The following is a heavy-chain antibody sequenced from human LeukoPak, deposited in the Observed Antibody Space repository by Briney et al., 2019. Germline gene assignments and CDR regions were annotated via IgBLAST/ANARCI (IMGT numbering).Heavy chain of an antibody. D-gene: IGHD3-22*01. CDR2: IYHSGST. CDR1: GGSISSGGYS. Sequence: SETLSLTCAVSGGSISSGGYSWSWIRQPPGKGLEWIGYIYHSGSTYYNPSLKSRVTISVDTSKNQFSLKLSSVTAADTAVYYCARHSESSGYSFYFDYWGQGTLVTVSS. V-gene: IGHV4-30-2*01. CDR3: ARHSESSGYSFYFDY. J-gene: IGHJ4*02.